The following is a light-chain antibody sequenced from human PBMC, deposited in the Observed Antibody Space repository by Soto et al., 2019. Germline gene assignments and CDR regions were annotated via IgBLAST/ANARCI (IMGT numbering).Light chain of an antibody. CDR3: QQYNTYPWT. J-gene: IGKJ1*01. CDR1: QSISGY. Sequence: DIQRTQSPSTLSSSVGDRVTTTCRSSQSISGYLAWYQQKPGKAPKLLIYDASSLESGVPSRFSGSASGTEFTLTISSLQPDDFATYYCQQYNTYPWTFGQGTKVDI. CDR2: DAS. V-gene: IGKV1-5*01.